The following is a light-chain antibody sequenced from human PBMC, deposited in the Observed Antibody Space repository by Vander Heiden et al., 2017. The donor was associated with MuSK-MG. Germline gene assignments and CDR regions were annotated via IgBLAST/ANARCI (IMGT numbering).Light chain of an antibody. CDR2: GAS. V-gene: IGKV3-20*01. CDR1: QSVSSGY. Sequence: EIVFTQSPATLSSSPGDRATRSCIATQSVSSGYLAWYQQKPGQAPKLLMYGASRRATGIPDRFSGSGSGTDFTLKISRLEPEDFGVYYCKQSGNSPGTFGQGTKVEIK. J-gene: IGKJ1*01. CDR3: KQSGNSPGT.